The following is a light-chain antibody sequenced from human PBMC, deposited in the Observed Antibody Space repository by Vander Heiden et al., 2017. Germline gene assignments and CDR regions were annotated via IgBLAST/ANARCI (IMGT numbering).Light chain of an antibody. CDR1: QSVSSY. CDR2: DAS. CDR3: QQCNNWPLT. J-gene: IGKJ4*02. Sequence: ILLPHSPATLSSSPGERATLTCRASQSVSSYLAWYQQKPGQAPRLLIYDASNMATGIPARFSGSGSGTDFTLTISSLQPEDFAVYYCQQCNNWPLTFGGGTKVEIK. V-gene: IGKV3-11*01.